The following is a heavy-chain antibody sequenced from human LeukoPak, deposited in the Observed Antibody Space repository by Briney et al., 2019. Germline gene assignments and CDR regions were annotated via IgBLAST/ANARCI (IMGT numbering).Heavy chain of an antibody. D-gene: IGHD1-1*01. CDR1: GFTFSKFP. CDR3: AKSLFTSATGTGRAFHI. CDR2: ISASGDVT. V-gene: IGHV3-23*01. J-gene: IGHJ3*02. Sequence: PGGSLRLSCAASGFTFSKFPMGWVRQAPGRGLEWVSAISASGDVTFYADSLRGRFTISRDNSKSTLYLQMNGLRAKDTAIFYCAKSLFTSATGTGRAFHIWGQGTRVTVSS.